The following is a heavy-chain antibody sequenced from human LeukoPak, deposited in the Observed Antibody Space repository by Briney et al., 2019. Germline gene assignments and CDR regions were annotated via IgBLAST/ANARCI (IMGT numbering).Heavy chain of an antibody. CDR3: ARDSGYSYGLDV. V-gene: IGHV1-2*02. CDR2: LNPNSGGT. CDR1: GYTFTGYY. Sequence: ASVKVSCKASGYTFTGYYMHWVRQAPGQGLEWMGWLNPNSGGTNYAQKFQGRVTMTRDTSISTAYMELSRLRSDDTAVYYCARDSGYSYGLDVWGKGTTVTVSS. J-gene: IGHJ6*04. D-gene: IGHD5-18*01.